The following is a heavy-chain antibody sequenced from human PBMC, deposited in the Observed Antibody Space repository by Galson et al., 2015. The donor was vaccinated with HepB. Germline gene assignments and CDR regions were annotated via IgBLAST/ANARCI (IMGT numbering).Heavy chain of an antibody. CDR2: IRDSGGST. D-gene: IGHD3-10*01. Sequence: SLRLSCAASGVTFSNYAMSWVRQAPGKGLEWVSGIRDSGGSTAYADSVRGRFTISRDNSKNTLYLQMNSLRVEDTAVYYCAKWTWRGPFDFWGQGTLVTVSS. CDR3: AKWTWRGPFDF. V-gene: IGHV3-23*01. J-gene: IGHJ4*02. CDR1: GVTFSNYA.